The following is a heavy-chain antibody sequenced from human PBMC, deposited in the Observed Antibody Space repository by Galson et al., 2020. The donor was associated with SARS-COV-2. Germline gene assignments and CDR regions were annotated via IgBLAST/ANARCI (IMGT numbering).Heavy chain of an antibody. D-gene: IGHD2-2*02. V-gene: IGHV3-30*04. Sequence: QAPGKGLEWVAVISYDGSNKYYADSVKGRFTISRDNSKNTLYLQMNSLRAEDTAVYYCARDSSGGYQLLYSIDYWGQGTLVTVSS. CDR3: ARDSSGGYQLLYSIDY. J-gene: IGHJ4*02. CDR2: ISYDGSNK.